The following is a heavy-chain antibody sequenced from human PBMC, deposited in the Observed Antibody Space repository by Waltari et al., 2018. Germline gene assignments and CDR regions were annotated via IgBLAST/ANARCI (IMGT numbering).Heavy chain of an antibody. D-gene: IGHD3-22*01. CDR2: IMTDGREE. CDR3: VRDQWFAFDI. CDR1: GFTLSNYW. V-gene: IGHV3-7*01. Sequence: EVQLVESGGGLVQPGGSLRLSCAASGFTLSNYWMSWVRQAPGKGPEWVANIMTDGREEYYVDSVRGRFTISRDKAKNSLYLQMNSLRPEDTAVYYCVRDQWFAFDIWGQGTMVTVSS. J-gene: IGHJ3*02.